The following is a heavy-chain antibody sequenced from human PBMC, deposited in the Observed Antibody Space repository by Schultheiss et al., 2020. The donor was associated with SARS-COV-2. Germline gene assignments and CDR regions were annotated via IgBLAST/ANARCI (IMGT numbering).Heavy chain of an antibody. J-gene: IGHJ6*02. Sequence: GGSLRLSCAASGFTFSSYGMHWVRQAPGKGLEWVSVIYSGGSTYYADSVKGRFTISRDNSKNTLYLQMNSLRAEDTAVYYCARDRGYDFWSGWPQEPYYYGMDVWGQGTTVTVSS. V-gene: IGHV3-NL1*01. D-gene: IGHD3-3*01. CDR1: GFTFSSYG. CDR3: ARDRGYDFWSGWPQEPYYYGMDV. CDR2: IYSGGST.